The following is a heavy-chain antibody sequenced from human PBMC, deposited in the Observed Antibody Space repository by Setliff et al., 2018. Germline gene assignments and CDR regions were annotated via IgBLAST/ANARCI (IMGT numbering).Heavy chain of an antibody. J-gene: IGHJ4*02. CDR1: GYTFTSYA. CDR2: INTNTGNP. V-gene: IGHV7-4-1*02. CDR3: ARAWYYNFWSGSQIEY. Sequence: GASVKVSCKASGYTFTSYAMSWVRQAPGQGLEWMGWINTNTGNPMYAQGFTGRFVFSLDTSVSTAYLQISSLKAEDTAVYYCARAWYYNFWSGSQIEYWGQGTLVTVSS. D-gene: IGHD3-3*01.